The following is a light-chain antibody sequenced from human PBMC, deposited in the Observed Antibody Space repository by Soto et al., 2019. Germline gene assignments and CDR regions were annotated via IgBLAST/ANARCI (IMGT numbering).Light chain of an antibody. CDR1: SSSIGSNI. CDR3: AAWDDSLNAYL. Sequence: QSVLTQPPSASGTPGQRVTISCSGRSSSIGSNIVNWYQQLPGTAPTLLIYRNNQRPSGVPDRFSGSESGTSASLAISGLQSEDEADYYCAAWDDSLNAYLYGSGTKVTVL. V-gene: IGLV1-44*01. CDR2: RNN. J-gene: IGLJ1*01.